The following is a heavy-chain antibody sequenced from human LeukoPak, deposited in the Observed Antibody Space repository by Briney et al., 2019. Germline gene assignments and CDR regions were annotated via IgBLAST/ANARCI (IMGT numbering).Heavy chain of an antibody. CDR1: GSTFSSYA. V-gene: IGHV3-30-3*01. CDR3: AREALGYYDSSGYYHGAFDI. D-gene: IGHD3-22*01. CDR2: ISYDGSNK. J-gene: IGHJ3*02. Sequence: PGGSLRLSCAASGSTFSSYAMHWVRQAPGKGLEWVAVISYDGSNKYYADSVKGRFTISRDNSKNTLYLQMNSLRAEDTAVYYCAREALGYYDSSGYYHGAFDIWGQGTMVTVSS.